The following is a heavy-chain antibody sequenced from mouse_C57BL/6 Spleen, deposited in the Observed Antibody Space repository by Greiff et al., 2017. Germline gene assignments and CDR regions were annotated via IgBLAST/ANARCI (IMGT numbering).Heavy chain of an antibody. V-gene: IGHV1-82*01. CDR1: GYAFSSSW. CDR3: ARLGVTSWFAY. D-gene: IGHD2-1*01. J-gene: IGHJ3*01. CDR2: IYPGDGDT. Sequence: QVQLKQSGPELVKPGASVKISCKASGYAFSSSWMNWVKQRPGKGLEWIGRIYPGDGDTNYNGKFTGKATLTADKSSSTAYMQLSSLTSEDSAVYFCARLGVTSWFAYWGQGTLVTVSA.